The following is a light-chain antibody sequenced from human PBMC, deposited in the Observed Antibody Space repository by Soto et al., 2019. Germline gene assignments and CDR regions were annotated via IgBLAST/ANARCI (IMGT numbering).Light chain of an antibody. CDR3: SSYSAANTLV. Sequence: QSLLSQPASVSGSPGPSITIYCTCTSSDVGDYPYVSRYQQHPGQVPKLIIYEVTNRPLGVTSRFSGSKSENTASLTISGLHAEDEADYYCSSYSAANTLVFGSGTKGTGL. V-gene: IGLV2-14*01. CDR2: EVT. J-gene: IGLJ1*01. CDR1: SSDVGDYPY.